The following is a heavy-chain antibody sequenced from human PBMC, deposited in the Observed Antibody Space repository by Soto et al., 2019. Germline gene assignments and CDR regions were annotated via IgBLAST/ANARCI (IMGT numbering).Heavy chain of an antibody. CDR3: AKDRDYPRDQFHY. CDR1: GFTFTYYA. V-gene: IGHV3-23*01. CDR2: ISANGQGI. Sequence: GGSLRLCCTASGFTFTYYAFSWVRQAPGKGLEWVSAISANGQGIYYADSVRGRFTISRDNSKNTVFLHMDSLRAEDTAVYYCAKDRDYPRDQFHYWGQGTLVTVYS. D-gene: IGHD2-2*01. J-gene: IGHJ4*02.